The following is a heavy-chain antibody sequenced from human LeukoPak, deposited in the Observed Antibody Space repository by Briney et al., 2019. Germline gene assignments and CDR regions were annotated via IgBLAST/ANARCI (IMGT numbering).Heavy chain of an antibody. CDR2: INQDGGKK. Sequence: GESLKISCAASGFTFSSYWMSWVRQAPGKGLEWVANINQDGGKKYYVDSVKGRFTISRDNTENSLYLQMNSLRAEDTAVYYCARAYQWRDFDYWGQGTLVTVSS. D-gene: IGHD6-19*01. V-gene: IGHV3-7*01. CDR3: ARAYQWRDFDY. CDR1: GFTFSSYW. J-gene: IGHJ4*02.